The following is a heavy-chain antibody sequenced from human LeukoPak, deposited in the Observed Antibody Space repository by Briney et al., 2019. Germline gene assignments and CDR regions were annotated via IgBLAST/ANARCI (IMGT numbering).Heavy chain of an antibody. Sequence: SQTLSLTCTVSGDSINSGGYYWSWIRQHPGKGLEWIGYIYYSGSTYYNPSLKSRVTISVDTSKNQFSLKLSSVTAADTAVYYCARDLVPPGAFDIWGQGTMVTVSS. CDR1: GDSINSGGYY. J-gene: IGHJ3*02. D-gene: IGHD2-8*02. CDR2: IYYSGST. CDR3: ARDLVPPGAFDI. V-gene: IGHV4-31*03.